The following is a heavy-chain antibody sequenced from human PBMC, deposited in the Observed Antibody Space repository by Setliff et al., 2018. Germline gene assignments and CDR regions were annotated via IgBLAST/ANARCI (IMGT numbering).Heavy chain of an antibody. CDR1: GFTFSSYG. CDR2: IWSHGGLK. CDR3: ARNWVTAQHYYYGMDV. J-gene: IGHJ6*02. V-gene: IGHV3-33*01. D-gene: IGHD2-21*02. Sequence: GGSLRLSCAASGFTFSSYGMHWVRQAPGKGLEWVAVIWSHGGLKSYVDSVKGRFTIARDNSKNTLYLEMSSLRAEDTAVYYCARNWVTAQHYYYGMDVWGQGTTVTVSS.